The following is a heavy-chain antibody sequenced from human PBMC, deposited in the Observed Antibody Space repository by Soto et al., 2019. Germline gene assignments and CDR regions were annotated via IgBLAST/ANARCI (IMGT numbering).Heavy chain of an antibody. Sequence: GGSLRLSCVASGFTFSSYGMHWVRQAPGKGLEWVAVIWYDGSNKYYADSVKGRFTISRDNSKNTLYLQMNSLRAEDTAVYYCARDAYGSGMAAAGTDYWGQGILVTVSS. CDR3: ARDAYGSGMAAAGTDY. J-gene: IGHJ4*02. CDR2: IWYDGSNK. V-gene: IGHV3-33*01. D-gene: IGHD6-13*01. CDR1: GFTFSSYG.